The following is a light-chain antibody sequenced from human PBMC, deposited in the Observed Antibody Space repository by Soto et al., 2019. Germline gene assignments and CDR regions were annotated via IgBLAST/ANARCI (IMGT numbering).Light chain of an antibody. CDR2: GTS. CDR1: QSLSSSY. CDR3: QQSYSTPAT. Sequence: EIVLTQYKGTLSLSPGERSTLGFMSSQSLSSSYLAWYQQKPGQAPRLLIYGTSIRATGIPDRFSGSGSGTDFTLTISSLQPEDFATYYCQQSYSTPATFGPGTKVDI. V-gene: IGKV3-20*01. J-gene: IGKJ3*01.